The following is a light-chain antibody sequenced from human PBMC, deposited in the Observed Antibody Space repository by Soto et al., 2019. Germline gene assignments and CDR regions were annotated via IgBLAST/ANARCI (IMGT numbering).Light chain of an antibody. CDR1: QDINKN. J-gene: IGKJ1*01. V-gene: IGKV1-33*01. CDR3: QQYDSSPRT. CDR2: DAS. Sequence: DIQMTQSPSSLSASVGDRVTITCQASQDINKNLIWYQQKPGKAPKLLIYDASDLETGVPSRFSGSGSGTGFTFTINRLEPEDFAVYYCQQYDSSPRTFGQGTKVDIK.